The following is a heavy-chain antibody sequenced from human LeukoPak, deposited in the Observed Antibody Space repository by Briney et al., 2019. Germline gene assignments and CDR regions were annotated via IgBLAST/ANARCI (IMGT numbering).Heavy chain of an antibody. CDR1: GGSISSSSYY. Sequence: SETLSLTCTVSGGSISSSSYYWGWIRQPPGKGLEWIGRIYSSVSTNYNPSLKSRVTMSVDTSKNQFSLKLTSVTAADTAVYYCARSTHSRSYAVFDFWGQGTLVTVSS. CDR3: ARSTHSRSYAVFDF. CDR2: IYSSVST. J-gene: IGHJ4*02. D-gene: IGHD3-10*01. V-gene: IGHV4-39*07.